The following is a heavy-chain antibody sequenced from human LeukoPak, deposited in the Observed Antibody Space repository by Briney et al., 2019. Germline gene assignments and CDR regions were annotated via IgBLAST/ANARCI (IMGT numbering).Heavy chain of an antibody. V-gene: IGHV4-34*01. J-gene: IGHJ6*02. CDR3: ARDVVVVPAAIHYGMDV. D-gene: IGHD2-2*01. CDR2: INHSGRT. CDR1: GGSFSDYF. Sequence: PSETLSLTCAVYGGSFSDYFWGWIRQPPGKGLEWIGEINHSGRTYYNPSLKSRVTISVDTSKNQFSLHLSSVTAADTAVYYCARDVVVVPAAIHYGMDVWGQGTTVTVSS.